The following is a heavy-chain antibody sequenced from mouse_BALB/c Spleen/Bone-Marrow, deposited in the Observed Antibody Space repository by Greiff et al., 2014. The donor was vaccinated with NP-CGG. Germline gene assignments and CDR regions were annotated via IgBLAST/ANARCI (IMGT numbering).Heavy chain of an antibody. Sequence: VQLQQSGPELVKPGASMKISCKASGYSFTGYTMNWVKQSHGRNLEWIGLINPYNGGTTYNQKFKGKATLIVDKSSSTAYMELLSLTSEDSAVYYCARRNWDEGYAMDYWGQGTSVTVSS. CDR1: GYSFTGYT. J-gene: IGHJ4*01. D-gene: IGHD4-1*01. CDR3: ARRNWDEGYAMDY. V-gene: IGHV1-18*01. CDR2: INPYNGGT.